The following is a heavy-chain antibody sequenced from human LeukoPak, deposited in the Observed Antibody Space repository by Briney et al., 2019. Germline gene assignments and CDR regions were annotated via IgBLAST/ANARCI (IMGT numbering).Heavy chain of an antibody. CDR3: ARVLYGGRKTMVRGVSLLGY. D-gene: IGHD3-10*01. CDR1: GYTFTSYG. J-gene: IGHJ4*02. Sequence: ASVKVSCKASGYTFTSYGISWVRQAPGQGLEWMGWISAYNGNTNYAQKLQGRVTMTTDTSTSTAYMELSSLRSEDTAVYYCARVLYGGRKTMVRGVSLLGYWGQGTLVTVSS. V-gene: IGHV1-18*01. CDR2: ISAYNGNT.